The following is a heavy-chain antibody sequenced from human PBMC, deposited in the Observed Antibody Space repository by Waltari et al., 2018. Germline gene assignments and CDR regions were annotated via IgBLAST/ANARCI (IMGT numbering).Heavy chain of an antibody. J-gene: IGHJ5*02. CDR1: GYSISSGYY. D-gene: IGHD2-15*01. CDR3: ARGWNIQRYCSGGSCSTNWFDP. Sequence: QVQLQESGPGLVKPSETLSLTCAVSGYSISSGYYWGWIRQPPGKGLEWIGSIYHSGRSYDSWGTCDNPSLKSRVTISVDTSKNQFALKRSSVTAADTAGYYCARGWNIQRYCSGGSCSTNWFDPWGQGTLVTVSS. V-gene: IGHV4-38-2*01. CDR2: IYHSGRS.